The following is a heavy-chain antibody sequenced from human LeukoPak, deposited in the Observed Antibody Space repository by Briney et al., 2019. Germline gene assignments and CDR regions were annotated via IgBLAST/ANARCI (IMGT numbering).Heavy chain of an antibody. D-gene: IGHD3-10*01. V-gene: IGHV3-23*01. CDR1: GFTFSSYA. Sequence: GGSLRLSCAASGFTFSSYAMSWVRQAPGKGLEWVSAISGSGGSTYYADSVKGRFTISRDNSKNTLYLQMNSLRAEDTAVYYCATHETSMVRGVIAYWGQGTLVTVSS. CDR2: ISGSGGST. CDR3: ATHETSMVRGVIAY. J-gene: IGHJ4*02.